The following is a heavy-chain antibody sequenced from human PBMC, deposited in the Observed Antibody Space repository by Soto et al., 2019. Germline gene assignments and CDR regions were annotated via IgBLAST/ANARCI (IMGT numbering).Heavy chain of an antibody. V-gene: IGHV5-51*01. Sequence: GESLKISCKGSGYSFISYWIGWVRQMPGKGLEWMGIIYPGDSDTRYSPSFQGQVTISADKSISTAYLQWSSLKASDTAMYYCARHLSDSSGYYYYYYGMDVWGQGTTVTVSS. CDR2: IYPGDSDT. J-gene: IGHJ6*02. CDR3: ARHLSDSSGYYYYYYGMDV. D-gene: IGHD3-22*01. CDR1: GYSFISYW.